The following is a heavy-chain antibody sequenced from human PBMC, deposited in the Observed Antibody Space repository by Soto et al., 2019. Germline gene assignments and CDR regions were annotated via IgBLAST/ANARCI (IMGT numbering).Heavy chain of an antibody. CDR3: ARDRRGYCSGGSCYETGY. V-gene: IGHV3-30-3*01. J-gene: IGHJ4*02. CDR2: ISYDGSNK. CDR1: GFTFSSYA. D-gene: IGHD2-15*01. Sequence: QVQLVESGGGVVQPGRSLRLSCAASGFTFSSYAMHWVRQAPGKGLEWVAVISYDGSNKYYADSVKGRFTIPRDNSKNTLYLQMNSLRAEDTAVYYCARDRRGYCSGGSCYETGYWGQGTLVTVSS.